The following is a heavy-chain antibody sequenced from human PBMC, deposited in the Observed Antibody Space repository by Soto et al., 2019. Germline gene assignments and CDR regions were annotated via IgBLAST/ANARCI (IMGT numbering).Heavy chain of an antibody. CDR1: GFIFSNAW. D-gene: IGHD2-2*01. V-gene: IGHV3-15*01. J-gene: IGHJ4*02. CDR3: ATGYCSSTSCYYFDY. CDR2: IKQKADGGTT. Sequence: ESGGGLVKPGGSLRLSCETSGFIFSNAWMSWVRQAPGKGLEWVGRIKQKADGGTTDYAAPVKGRFTVSRDDSKNTLYLQLNSLKAEDTAVYYCATGYCSSTSCYYFDYWGLGTLVTVSS.